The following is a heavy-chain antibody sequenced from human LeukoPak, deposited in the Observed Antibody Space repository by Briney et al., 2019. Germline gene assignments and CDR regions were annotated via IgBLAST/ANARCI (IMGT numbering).Heavy chain of an antibody. Sequence: PGGSLRLSCAASGFTFSSYEMNWVRQAPGKGLEWVSYISSSGSAIYFADSVKGRFTNSRDNAKNSLYLQMNSLRAEDTAVYYCARDSSGILLHWGQGTLVTVSS. CDR1: GFTFSSYE. CDR3: ARDSSGILLH. CDR2: ISSSGSAI. J-gene: IGHJ4*02. V-gene: IGHV3-48*03. D-gene: IGHD3-22*01.